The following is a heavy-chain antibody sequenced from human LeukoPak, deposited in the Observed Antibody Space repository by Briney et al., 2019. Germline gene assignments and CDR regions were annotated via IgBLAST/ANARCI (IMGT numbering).Heavy chain of an antibody. CDR3: AKGSSSSWSYYFDY. Sequence: GGSLRLSCAASGFTFDDYAMHWVRQAPGKGLEWVSGISWNSGSIGYADSVKGRFTISRDNAKNSLYLQMNSLRAEDTALYYCAKGSSSSWSYYFDYWGQGTLVTVSS. CDR1: GFTFDDYA. J-gene: IGHJ4*02. D-gene: IGHD6-13*01. CDR2: ISWNSGSI. V-gene: IGHV3-9*01.